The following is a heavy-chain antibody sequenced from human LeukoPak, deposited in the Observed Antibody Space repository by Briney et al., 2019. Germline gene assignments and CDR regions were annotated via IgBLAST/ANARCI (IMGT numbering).Heavy chain of an antibody. Sequence: ASVKVSCKASGYTFTGYYMHWVRQAPGQGLEWMGRINPNSGGTNYAQKFQGRVTMTRDTSISTAYMELSRLRSDDTAVYYCARAGYSSSKYYYYYGTDVWGQGTTVTVSS. CDR1: GYTFTGYY. J-gene: IGHJ6*02. CDR2: INPNSGGT. D-gene: IGHD6-6*01. CDR3: ARAGYSSSKYYYYYGTDV. V-gene: IGHV1-2*06.